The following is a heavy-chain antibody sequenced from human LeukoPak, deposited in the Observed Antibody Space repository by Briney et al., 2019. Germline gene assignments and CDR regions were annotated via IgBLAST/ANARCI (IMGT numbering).Heavy chain of an antibody. CDR3: AKAISSGCYLYWYFDL. V-gene: IGHV3-23*01. J-gene: IGHJ2*01. Sequence: GALGPSWAASCFTFSSYAMSWGRPAPGEGVEWGLAITGSGGSTYYPESVKGRFTISRENSKNTLYLQMNSLRAEDTTVYYCAKAISSGCYLYWYFDLWGRGTLVTVSS. D-gene: IGHD6-19*01. CDR2: ITGSGGST. CDR1: CFTFSSYA.